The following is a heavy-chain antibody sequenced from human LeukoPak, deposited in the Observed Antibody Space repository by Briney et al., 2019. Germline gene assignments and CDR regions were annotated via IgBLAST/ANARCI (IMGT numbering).Heavy chain of an antibody. Sequence: GGSLRLSCAASGFAFSIHVMDWVRQAPGRGLEWVSGINGRGDSRHYADSVRGRFTISRDNSKNTLQLQMNSLRVEDTAVYYCVQETNSGWYDYWGQGKMVSVSS. CDR3: VQETNSGWYDY. V-gene: IGHV3-23*01. D-gene: IGHD6-19*01. J-gene: IGHJ4*02. CDR1: GFAFSIHV. CDR2: INGRGDSR.